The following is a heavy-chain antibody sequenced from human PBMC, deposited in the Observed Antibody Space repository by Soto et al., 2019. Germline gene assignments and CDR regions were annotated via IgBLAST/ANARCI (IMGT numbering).Heavy chain of an antibody. CDR1: GDSLTSSTYY. V-gene: IGHV4-39*01. D-gene: IGHD2-15*01. CDR3: ARHRRGISNY. CDR2: IYYSGNT. J-gene: IGHJ4*02. Sequence: TPSLTCTVSGDSLTSSTYYWGWIRQPPGKGLEWVGSIYYSGNTYQNPSLRSRVTISVDTAKNQFSLMLSSVTAADTAVYYCARHRRGISNYWGQGTLVTVSS.